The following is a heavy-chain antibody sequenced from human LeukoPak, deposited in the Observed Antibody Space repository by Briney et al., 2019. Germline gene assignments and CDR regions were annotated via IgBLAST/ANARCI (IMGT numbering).Heavy chain of an antibody. CDR3: ARGAGYNYPYYFDY. V-gene: IGHV3-53*01. CDR2: IYGGGNI. CDR1: GGTVSSNY. Sequence: PGGSLRRSCAASGGTVSSNYMKWGRQAPGKGLEGGSVIYGGGNIYYADSVKGRFTISRDNSKNTLYLQMNSLRAEDTAVYYCARGAGYNYPYYFDYWGQGTLVTVSS. J-gene: IGHJ4*02. D-gene: IGHD5-24*01.